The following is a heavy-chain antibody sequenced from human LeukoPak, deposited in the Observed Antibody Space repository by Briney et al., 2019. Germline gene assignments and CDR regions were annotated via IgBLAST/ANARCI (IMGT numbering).Heavy chain of an antibody. D-gene: IGHD2-8*02. Sequence: PGGSLRLSCAASGFTFSSYEMNWVRQAPGEGLEWVSYISSSGSTIYYADSVKGRFTISRDNAKNSLYLQMNSLRAEDTAAYYCASLLGYPYYYMDVWGKGTTVTVSS. V-gene: IGHV3-48*03. CDR1: GFTFSSYE. CDR2: ISSSGSTI. CDR3: ASLLGYPYYYMDV. J-gene: IGHJ6*03.